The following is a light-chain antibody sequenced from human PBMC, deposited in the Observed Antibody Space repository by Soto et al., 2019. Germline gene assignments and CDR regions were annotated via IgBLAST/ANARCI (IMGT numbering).Light chain of an antibody. CDR2: EVS. J-gene: IGLJ1*01. CDR1: SSDVGGYNY. V-gene: IGLV2-14*01. Sequence: QSALTQPATVSGSPGQSITISCTGTSSDVGGYNYVSWYQQHPGKAPKLMIYEVSNRPSGVSNRFSGSKSGNTASLTISGLQAEDEAAYYCSSYTSSSPYVFGTGTKLTVL. CDR3: SSYTSSSPYV.